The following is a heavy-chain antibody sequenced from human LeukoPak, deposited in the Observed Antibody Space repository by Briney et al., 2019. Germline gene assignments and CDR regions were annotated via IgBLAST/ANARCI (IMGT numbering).Heavy chain of an antibody. CDR2: IYTSGST. CDR3: ARDRHRTSDYYDSSGYDN. J-gene: IGHJ4*02. V-gene: IGHV4-4*07. D-gene: IGHD3-22*01. Sequence: PSETLSLTCTVSGGSISSYYWSWIRQPAGKGLEWIGRIYTSGSTNYNPSLKSRVTMSVDTSKNQFSLKLSSVTAADTAVYYCARDRHRTSDYYDSSGYDNWGQGTLVTVPS. CDR1: GGSISSYY.